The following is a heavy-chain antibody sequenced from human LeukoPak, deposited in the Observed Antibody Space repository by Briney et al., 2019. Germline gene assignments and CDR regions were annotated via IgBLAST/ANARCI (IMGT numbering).Heavy chain of an antibody. CDR3: ARRSPNYYFDY. Sequence: GGSLRLSCAASGFTFSTYNMNWVRQAPGKGLEWVSSISSSNNYIYYADSGKGRFNITRDNAKNSLYLQMNSLRAEDTAVYYCARRSPNYYFDYWGQGTPVTVSS. CDR2: ISSSNNYI. J-gene: IGHJ4*02. V-gene: IGHV3-21*01. CDR1: GFTFSTYN.